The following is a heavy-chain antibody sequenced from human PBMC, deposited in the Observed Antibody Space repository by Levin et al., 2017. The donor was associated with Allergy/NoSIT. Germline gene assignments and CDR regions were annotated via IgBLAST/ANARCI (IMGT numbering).Heavy chain of an antibody. D-gene: IGHD6-6*01. CDR1: GFTFSSYG. Sequence: GESLKISCAASGFTFSSYGMHWVRQAPGKGLEWVAVISYDGSNKYYADSVKGRFTISRDNSKNTLYLQMNSLRAEDTAVYYCAKDRRREYSSSSDLEGLAFDIWGQGTMVTVSS. CDR3: AKDRRREYSSSSDLEGLAFDI. CDR2: ISYDGSNK. V-gene: IGHV3-30*18. J-gene: IGHJ3*02.